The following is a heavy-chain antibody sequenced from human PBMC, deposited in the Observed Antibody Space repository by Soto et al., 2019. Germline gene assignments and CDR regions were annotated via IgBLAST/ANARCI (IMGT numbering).Heavy chain of an antibody. CDR2: ISGSGGST. J-gene: IGHJ6*02. CDR3: AKALGMTHYYYYGMDV. CDR1: GFTFSSYA. V-gene: IGHV3-23*01. D-gene: IGHD7-27*01. Sequence: EVQLLESGGGLVQPGGSLILSCAASGFTFSSYAMSWVRQAPGKGLEWVSAISGSGGSTYYADSVKGRFTISRDNSKNTLYLQMNSLRADDTAVYYCAKALGMTHYYYYGMDVGGQGTTVTVSS.